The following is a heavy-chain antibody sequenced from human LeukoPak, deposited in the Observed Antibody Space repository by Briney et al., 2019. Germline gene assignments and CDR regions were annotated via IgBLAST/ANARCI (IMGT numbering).Heavy chain of an antibody. Sequence: ASVKVSCKASGYTFTSYGLTWVRQAPGQGLEWLGWISTYNGNTNYAQKLQGRVTMTTDTSTSTAYMELRSLRSDDTAVYYCARDLPYYCSGGSCYSELTLDYWGQGTLVTVSS. CDR2: ISTYNGNT. J-gene: IGHJ4*02. CDR1: GYTFTSYG. CDR3: ARDLPYYCSGGSCYSELTLDY. V-gene: IGHV1-18*01. D-gene: IGHD2-15*01.